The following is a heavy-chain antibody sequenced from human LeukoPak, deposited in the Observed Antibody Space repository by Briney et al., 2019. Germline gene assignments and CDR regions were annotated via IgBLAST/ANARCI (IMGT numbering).Heavy chain of an antibody. D-gene: IGHD6-19*01. Sequence: PSETLSLTCTVSGGSISSYYWSWIRQPPGKGLEWIGYIYYSGSTNYNPSLKSRVTISVDTSKNQFSLKLSSVTAADTAVYYCARDLEGNSSGWYFDYWGQGTLVTVSS. CDR3: ARDLEGNSSGWYFDY. CDR2: IYYSGST. J-gene: IGHJ4*02. V-gene: IGHV4-59*01. CDR1: GGSISSYY.